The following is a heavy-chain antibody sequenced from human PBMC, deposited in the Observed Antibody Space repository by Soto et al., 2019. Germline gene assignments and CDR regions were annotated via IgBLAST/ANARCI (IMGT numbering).Heavy chain of an antibody. CDR3: ASPRITMVRGVINDWYFDL. J-gene: IGHJ2*01. D-gene: IGHD3-10*01. Sequence: GGSLRLSCAASGFTVSSNYMSWVRQAPGTGLEWVSVIYSGGSTYYADSVKGRFTISRDNSKNTLYLQMNSLRAEDTAVYYCASPRITMVRGVINDWYFDLWGRGTLVTVSS. CDR2: IYSGGST. V-gene: IGHV3-66*01. CDR1: GFTVSSNY.